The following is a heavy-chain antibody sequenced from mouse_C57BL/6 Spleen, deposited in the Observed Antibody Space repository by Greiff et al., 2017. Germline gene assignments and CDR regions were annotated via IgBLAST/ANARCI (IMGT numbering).Heavy chain of an antibody. V-gene: IGHV1-15*01. J-gene: IGHJ4*01. CDR2: IDPETGGT. Sequence: VKVVESGAELVRPGASVTLSCKASGYTFTDYEMHWVKQTPVHGLEWIGAIDPETGGTAYNQKFKGKAILTADKSSSTAYMELRSLTSEDSAVYYCTRGNGYYSYYYAMDYWGQGTSVTVSS. CDR3: TRGNGYYSYYYAMDY. D-gene: IGHD2-3*01. CDR1: GYTFTDYE.